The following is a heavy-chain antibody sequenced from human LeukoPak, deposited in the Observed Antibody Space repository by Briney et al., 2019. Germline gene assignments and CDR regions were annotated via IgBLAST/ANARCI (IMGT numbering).Heavy chain of an antibody. CDR2: INPSGGST. CDR3: ARVPLGSRPDY. Sequence: ASVKVSCKASGYTFTSYYMHCVRQAPGQGLEWMGIINPSGGSTSYAQKFQGRVTMTRDMSTSTVYMELSSLRSEDTAVYYCARVPLGSRPDYWGQGTLVTVSS. CDR1: GYTFTSYY. V-gene: IGHV1-46*01. D-gene: IGHD3-10*01. J-gene: IGHJ4*02.